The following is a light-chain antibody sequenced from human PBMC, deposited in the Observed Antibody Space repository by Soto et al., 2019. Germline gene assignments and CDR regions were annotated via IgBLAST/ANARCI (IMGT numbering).Light chain of an antibody. V-gene: IGLV2-23*02. CDR2: EVS. J-gene: IGLJ1*01. Sequence: QSALAQPASVSGSPEQSITISCTGTSSDVGSYNLVSWYQQHPGKAPKLMIYEVSKRPSGVSNRFSGSKSGNTASLTISGLQAEDEADYYCCSYAGSSTFYVFGTGNKVTVL. CDR1: SSDVGSYNL. CDR3: CSYAGSSTFYV.